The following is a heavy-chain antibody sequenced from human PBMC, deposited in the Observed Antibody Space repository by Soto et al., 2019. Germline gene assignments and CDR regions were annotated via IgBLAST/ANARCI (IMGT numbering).Heavy chain of an antibody. D-gene: IGHD3-10*01. Sequence: EVQLVESGGGLVQPGGSLRLSCAASGFTFSSYWMSWVRQAPVKGLEWVGNIKQDGSEQNYVDFVKGRFTISRDNANNSRYMQTNSLRSEDTAVYYCARIASTGRGWDVWGQGTTVVVSS. V-gene: IGHV3-7*01. J-gene: IGHJ6*02. CDR2: IKQDGSEQ. CDR1: GFTFSSYW. CDR3: ARIASTGRGWDV.